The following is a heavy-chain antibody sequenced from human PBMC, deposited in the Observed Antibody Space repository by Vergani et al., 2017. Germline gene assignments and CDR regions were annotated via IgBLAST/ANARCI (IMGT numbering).Heavy chain of an antibody. D-gene: IGHD2-15*01. CDR1: GGTFSSYA. J-gene: IGHJ3*02. CDR2: IIPIFGTA. CDR3: AREDLGYCSGGSCPRGAFDI. V-gene: IGHV1-69*01. Sequence: QVQLVQSGAEVKKPGSSVKVSCKASGGTFSSYAISWVRQAPGQGLEWMGGIIPIFGTANYAQKFQGRVTITADESTSTAYMELSSLRSEDTAVYYWAREDLGYCSGGSCPRGAFDIWGQGTMVTVSS.